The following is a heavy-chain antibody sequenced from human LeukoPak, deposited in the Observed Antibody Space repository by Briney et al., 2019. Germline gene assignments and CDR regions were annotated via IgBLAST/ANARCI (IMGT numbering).Heavy chain of an antibody. J-gene: IGHJ6*03. Sequence: SETLSLTCTVSGGSISSSNYYWGWIRRPPGKGLEWIGSIYYSGSTFYNPSLKSRVTISVDTSNNQFSLRLNSVTAADTAVYYCARPGRSGAGTNHMDVWGKGTTVTVSS. D-gene: IGHD3-3*01. CDR1: GGSISSSNYY. V-gene: IGHV4-39*01. CDR2: IYYSGST. CDR3: ARPGRSGAGTNHMDV.